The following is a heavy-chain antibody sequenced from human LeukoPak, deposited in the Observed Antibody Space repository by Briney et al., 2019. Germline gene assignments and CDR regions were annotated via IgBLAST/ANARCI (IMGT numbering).Heavy chain of an antibody. CDR2: IYHSGST. CDR1: GYSISSGYY. Sequence: SETLSLTCAVSGYSISSGYYWGWIRQPPGKGLEWIGSIYHSGSTYYNPSLKSRVTISVDTSKNQFSLKLSSVTAADTAVYYCARWLQSVFDYWGQGTLVTVSS. J-gene: IGHJ4*02. CDR3: ARWLQSVFDY. D-gene: IGHD5-24*01. V-gene: IGHV4-38-2*01.